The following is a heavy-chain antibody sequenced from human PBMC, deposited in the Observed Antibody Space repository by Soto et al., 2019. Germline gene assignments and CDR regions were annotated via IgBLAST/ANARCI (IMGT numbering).Heavy chain of an antibody. D-gene: IGHD6-6*01. J-gene: IGHJ4*02. CDR3: ARDSGVPSSSPATDY. V-gene: IGHV3-30-3*01. CDR2: ISYDGSNK. Sequence: QVQLVESGGGVVQPGRSLRLSCAASGFTFSSYAIDWVRQAPGKGLEWVAVISYDGSNKNYADSVKGRFTISRDNSKNTLYLQMNSLRAEDTAVYYCARDSGVPSSSPATDYWGQGTLVTVSS. CDR1: GFTFSSYA.